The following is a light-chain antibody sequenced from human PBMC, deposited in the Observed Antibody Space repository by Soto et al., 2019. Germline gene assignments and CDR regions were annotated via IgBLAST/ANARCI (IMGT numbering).Light chain of an antibody. CDR1: QDINIY. Sequence: DIQMTQSPSSLSASVGDIVTITCQASQDINIYLNWYQQKPGQAPKLLIYDASNLETGVPSRFSESGSGKAFDFTIISLQHAEIAKYFCQLYRNLLPFGGGTKVAIK. CDR3: QLYRNLLP. CDR2: DAS. V-gene: IGKV1-33*01. J-gene: IGKJ4*01.